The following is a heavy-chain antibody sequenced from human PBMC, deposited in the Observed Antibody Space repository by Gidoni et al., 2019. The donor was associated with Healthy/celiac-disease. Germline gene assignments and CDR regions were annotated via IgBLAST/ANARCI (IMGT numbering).Heavy chain of an antibody. D-gene: IGHD3-22*01. CDR3: ANSWGYYFDY. CDR2: ISGSGGST. CDR1: FSSYA. Sequence: FSSYAMSWVRQAPGKGLEWVSAISGSGGSTYYADSVKDRFTISRDNSKNTLYLQMNSLRAEDTAVYYCANSWGYYFDYWGQGTLVTVSS. V-gene: IGHV3-23*01. J-gene: IGHJ4*02.